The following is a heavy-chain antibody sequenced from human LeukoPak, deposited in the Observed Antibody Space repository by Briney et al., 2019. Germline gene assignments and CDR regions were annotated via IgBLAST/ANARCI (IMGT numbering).Heavy chain of an antibody. D-gene: IGHD6-19*01. V-gene: IGHV3-53*01. Sequence: GGSLRLSCAASGFIVSSNYMTWVRQAPGKGLEWVSVIYTDGSTFYADSVKGRFTISRDNSKNTLYLQMNSLRAEDTGVYYCARDDVAVAGDDYWGQGTLVTVSS. CDR3: ARDDVAVAGDDY. CDR2: IYTDGST. CDR1: GFIVSSNY. J-gene: IGHJ4*02.